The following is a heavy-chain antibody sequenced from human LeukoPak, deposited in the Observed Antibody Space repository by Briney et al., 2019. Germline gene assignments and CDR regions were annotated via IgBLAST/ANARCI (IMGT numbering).Heavy chain of an antibody. Sequence: PSETLSLTCTVSGGSISSSSYYWGWIRQPPGKGLEWIGFVYYRGTTYYNPSLKSRVSISIDTSRNQFSLKLNSVTAADTAVYYCARIEGNSGYGWSHFDYWGQGRLVTVSS. D-gene: IGHD3-10*01. V-gene: IGHV4-30-4*08. CDR1: GGSISSSSYY. CDR3: ARIEGNSGYGWSHFDY. CDR2: VYYRGTT. J-gene: IGHJ4*02.